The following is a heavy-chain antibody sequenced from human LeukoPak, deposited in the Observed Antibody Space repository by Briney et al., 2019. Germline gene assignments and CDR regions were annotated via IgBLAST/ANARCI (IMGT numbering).Heavy chain of an antibody. V-gene: IGHV1-46*01. CDR3: ARDLGDY. Sequence: ASVKVSCKASGYTFTSYYMHWVRQAPGQGLEWMGTINPSGGSTTYAQKFQGRVTITADESTSTAYMELSSLRSEDTAVYYCARDLGDYWGQGTLVTVSS. D-gene: IGHD3-10*01. CDR1: GYTFTSYY. CDR2: INPSGGST. J-gene: IGHJ4*02.